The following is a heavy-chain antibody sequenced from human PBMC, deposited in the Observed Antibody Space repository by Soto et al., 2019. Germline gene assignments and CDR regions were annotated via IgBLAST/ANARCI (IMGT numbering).Heavy chain of an antibody. Sequence: GGSLRLSCEASGFPFDNYAMSWVRQALGKGLVWVSAISGGSPKEFYAESVKGRFTISRDNSKNTLLLEMNSLRADDAALYYCAKDFSRDSFYQKPSCGGECYPLDSWGQGTQVTVYS. J-gene: IGHJ4*02. CDR3: AKDFSRDSFYQKPSCGGECYPLDS. D-gene: IGHD2-21*01. CDR1: GFPFDNYA. V-gene: IGHV3-23*01. CDR2: ISGGSPKE.